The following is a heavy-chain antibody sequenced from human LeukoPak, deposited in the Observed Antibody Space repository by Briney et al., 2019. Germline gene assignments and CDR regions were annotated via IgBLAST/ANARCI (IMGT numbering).Heavy chain of an antibody. CDR2: ISSSSSYI. CDR3: TRAIQWFGELFYGMDV. V-gene: IGHV3-21*04. J-gene: IGHJ6*02. Sequence: GGSLRLSCAASGFTFSSYSMNWVRQAPGKGLEWVSSISSSSSYIYYADSVKGRFTISRDTSKNTLYLQMNSLRAEDTAVYYCTRAIQWFGELFYGMDVWGQGTTVTVSS. CDR1: GFTFSSYS. D-gene: IGHD3-10*01.